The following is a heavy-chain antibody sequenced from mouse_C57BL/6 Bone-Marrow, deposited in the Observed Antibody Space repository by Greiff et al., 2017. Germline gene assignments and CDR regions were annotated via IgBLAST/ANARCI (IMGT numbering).Heavy chain of an antibody. D-gene: IGHD2-2*01. Sequence: QVQLQQSGPELVKPGASVKISCKASGYTFTDYYINWVKQRPGQGLEWIGWIFPGSGSTYYNEKFKGKATLTVDKSSSTAYMLLSSLTSEDSAVYCCARVWRLWLRRSWFAYWGQGTLVTVSA. V-gene: IGHV1-75*01. J-gene: IGHJ3*01. CDR3: ARVWRLWLRRSWFAY. CDR1: GYTFTDYY. CDR2: IFPGSGST.